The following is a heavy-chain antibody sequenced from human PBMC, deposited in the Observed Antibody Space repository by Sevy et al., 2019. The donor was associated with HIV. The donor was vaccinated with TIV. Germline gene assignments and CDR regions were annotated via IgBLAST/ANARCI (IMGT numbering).Heavy chain of an antibody. CDR3: ARGPVWSGYYYYFDY. CDR1: GYTFSSYD. V-gene: IGHV1-8*01. J-gene: IGHJ4*02. CDR2: MNPNSGNT. D-gene: IGHD3-3*01. Sequence: ASVKVSCKASGYTFSSYDIKWVRQATGQGLEWMGWMNPNSGNTGYAQKFQGRVTMTRNTSISTAYMELSSLRSEDTAVYYCARGPVWSGYYYYFDYWGQGTLVTVSS.